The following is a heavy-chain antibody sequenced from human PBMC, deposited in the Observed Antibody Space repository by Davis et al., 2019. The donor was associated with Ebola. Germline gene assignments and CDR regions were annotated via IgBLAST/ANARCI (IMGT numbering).Heavy chain of an antibody. Sequence: SETLSLTCTVSGGSISSYYWSWIRQPPGKGLEWIGYIYYSGSTNYNPSLKSRVTISVDTSKNQFSLKLRSVTAADTAVYYCARHPQYYDFWSGYSDYWGQGTLVTVSS. V-gene: IGHV4-59*08. CDR2: IYYSGST. J-gene: IGHJ4*02. CDR3: ARHPQYYDFWSGYSDY. D-gene: IGHD3-3*01. CDR1: GGSISSYY.